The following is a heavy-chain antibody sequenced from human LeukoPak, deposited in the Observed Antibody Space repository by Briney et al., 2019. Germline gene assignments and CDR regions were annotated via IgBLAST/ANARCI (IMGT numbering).Heavy chain of an antibody. D-gene: IGHD1-1*01. V-gene: IGHV4-59*12. CDR1: GGSISSYY. Sequence: SETLSLTCTVSGGSISSYYWSWTRQPPGKGLEWTGYIHYSGSTNYNPSLKSRVTISVDTSKNQFSLKLSSVTAADTAVYYCARLPLEIWNAFDIWGQGTMVTVSS. J-gene: IGHJ3*02. CDR3: ARLPLEIWNAFDI. CDR2: IHYSGST.